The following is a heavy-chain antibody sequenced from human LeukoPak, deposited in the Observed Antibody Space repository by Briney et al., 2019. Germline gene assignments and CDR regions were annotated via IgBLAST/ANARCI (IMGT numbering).Heavy chain of an antibody. J-gene: IGHJ3*02. V-gene: IGHV3-30*02. CDR1: GFTFSSYG. Sequence: GGSLRLSCAASGFTFSSYGMHWVREAPGKGLEWVAFIRYEGSNKYYADSVKGRFTISRDNSKNTLYLQMNSLRAEDTAVYYCARVRLRYFDSGAFDIWGQGTMVTVSS. D-gene: IGHD3-9*01. CDR2: IRYEGSNK. CDR3: ARVRLRYFDSGAFDI.